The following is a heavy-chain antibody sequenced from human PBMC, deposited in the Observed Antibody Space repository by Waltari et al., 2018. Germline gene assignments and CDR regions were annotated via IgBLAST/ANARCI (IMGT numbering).Heavy chain of an antibody. CDR2: IIPIFGRA. D-gene: IGHD3-3*01. Sequence: QVQLVQSGAEVRKPGSSVQVSCKASGGTFSSYAISWVRQAPGQGLEWMGGIIPIFGRANDAQKFEGRVTMTTDEAASTAYMELSSLRSEDTAVYDCASCWSGSRDFYYYYGMDVWGQGTTVTVSS. J-gene: IGHJ6*02. V-gene: IGHV1-69*05. CDR1: GGTFSSYA. CDR3: ASCWSGSRDFYYYYGMDV.